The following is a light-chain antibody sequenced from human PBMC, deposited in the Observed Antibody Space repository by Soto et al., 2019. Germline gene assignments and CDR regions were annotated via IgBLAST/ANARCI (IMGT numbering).Light chain of an antibody. J-gene: IGLJ1*01. CDR2: DVS. Sequence: QSVLTQPRSVSGSPGQSVTISCTGTGSDVGGYNYVSWYQQHPGKAPKLMIYDVSKRPSGVPDRFSGSKSGNTASLTISGLQAEDEADYYCCLYAGSYSYVFGTGTKVTVL. V-gene: IGLV2-11*01. CDR1: GSDVGGYNY. CDR3: CLYAGSYSYV.